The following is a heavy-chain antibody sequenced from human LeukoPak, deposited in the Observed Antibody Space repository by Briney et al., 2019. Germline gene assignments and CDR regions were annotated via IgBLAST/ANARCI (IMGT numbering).Heavy chain of an antibody. D-gene: IGHD1-14*01. CDR1: GFTFSSYA. J-gene: IGHJ6*02. Sequence: PGGSLRLSCAASGFTFSSYAMSWVRQAPGKGLEWVSAISGSGGSTYYADSVKGRFTISRDNSKNTLYLQMNSLRAEDTAVYYCARGPPEVINPVYYYYGMDVWGQGITVTVSS. CDR2: ISGSGGST. V-gene: IGHV3-23*01. CDR3: ARGPPEVINPVYYYYGMDV.